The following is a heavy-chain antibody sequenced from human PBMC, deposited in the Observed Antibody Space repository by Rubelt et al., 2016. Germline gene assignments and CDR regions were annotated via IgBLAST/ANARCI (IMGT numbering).Heavy chain of an antibody. CDR1: GYTFTTYG. Sequence: GAAVKVSCKASGYTFTTYGFSWVRQAPGQGLEWMGWISGYNGKTNYVQSLQGRINMTTDTSTSTAYMELRNLRSDDTASYYCARASGYGSSSLGDWGRGPLVTVPT. V-gene: IGHV1-18*01. J-gene: IGHJ1*01. CDR2: ISGYNGKT. D-gene: IGHD6-6*01. CDR3: ARASGYGSSSLGD.